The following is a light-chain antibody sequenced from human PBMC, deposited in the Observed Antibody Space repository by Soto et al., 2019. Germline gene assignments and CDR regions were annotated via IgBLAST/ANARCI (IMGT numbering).Light chain of an antibody. CDR3: QQYGSPPQT. Sequence: EIVLTQSPGTLSLSPGERATLSCRASQGVYTYLAWYQQKPGQAPRLLIYGASSRATGIPDRISGSGSGTDFTLTISRPEPEDFAVYYCQQYGSPPQTFGQGTKVDI. CDR2: GAS. CDR1: QGVYTY. V-gene: IGKV3-20*01. J-gene: IGKJ1*01.